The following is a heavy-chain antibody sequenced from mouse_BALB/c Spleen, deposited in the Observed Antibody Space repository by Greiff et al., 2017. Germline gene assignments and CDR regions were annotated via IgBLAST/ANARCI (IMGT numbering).Heavy chain of an antibody. CDR1: GYTFTSYW. CDR3: ARKEVFTDFDY. J-gene: IGHJ2*01. V-gene: IGHV1-69*02. CDR2: IDPSDSYT. D-gene: IGHD1-1*01. Sequence: QVQLQQPGAELVKPGASVKLSCKASGYTFTSYWMHWVKQRPGQGLEWIGEIDPSDSYTNYNQKFKGKATLTVDKSSSTAYMQLSSLTSEDSAVYYCARKEVFTDFDYWGQGTTLTVSS.